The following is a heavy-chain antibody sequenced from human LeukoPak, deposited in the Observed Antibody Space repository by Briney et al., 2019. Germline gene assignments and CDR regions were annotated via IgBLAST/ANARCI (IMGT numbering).Heavy chain of an antibody. CDR1: GYTFTTYD. J-gene: IGHJ4*02. V-gene: IGHV1-2*06. D-gene: IGHD1-26*01. CDR2: INPNSGGT. Sequence: ASVKVSCKASGYTFTTYDINWVRQATGQGLEWMGRINPNSGGTNYAQKFQGRVTMTRDTSISTAYMELSRLRADDAAVYYCARSRWERRPFDYWGQGTLVTVSS. CDR3: ARSRWERRPFDY.